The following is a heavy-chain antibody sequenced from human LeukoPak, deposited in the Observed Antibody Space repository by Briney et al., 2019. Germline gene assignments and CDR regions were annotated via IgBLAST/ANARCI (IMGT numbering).Heavy chain of an antibody. CDR2: IYTSGST. J-gene: IGHJ3*02. D-gene: IGHD6-19*01. V-gene: IGHV4-4*07. CDR1: GGSISSYY. CDR3: ALAVAGMGDDAFDI. Sequence: SETLSLTCTVSGGSISSYYWSWIRQPAGKGLEWIGRIYTSGSTNYNPSLRSRVTMSVDTSKNQFSLKLSSVTAADTAVYYCALAVAGMGDDAFDIWGQGTMVTVSS.